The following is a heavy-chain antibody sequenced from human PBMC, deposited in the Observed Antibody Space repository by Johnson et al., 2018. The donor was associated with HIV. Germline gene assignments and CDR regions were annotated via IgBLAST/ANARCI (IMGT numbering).Heavy chain of an antibody. CDR2: IWSDGSNK. V-gene: IGHV3-33*08. CDR1: GFTVSSNY. Sequence: QVQLVESGGGLIQPGGSLRLSCAASGFTVSSNYMSWVRQAPGKGLEWVAVIWSDGSNKYYADSVKGRFTISRDNAKNSLYLQMSSLKTEDTAVYYCTRDRDGVGVSWGQGTMVTVSS. CDR3: TRDRDGVGVS. J-gene: IGHJ3*01. D-gene: IGHD3-10*01.